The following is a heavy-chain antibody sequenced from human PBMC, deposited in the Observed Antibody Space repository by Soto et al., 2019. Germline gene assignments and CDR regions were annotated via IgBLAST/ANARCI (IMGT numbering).Heavy chain of an antibody. J-gene: IGHJ6*02. D-gene: IGHD2-2*02. CDR1: GGTFSSHA. Sequence: SVKVSCQASGGTFSSHAISWVRQAPGQGPEWMGGIIPIFGTANYAQTFQGRVTITADKSTSTAYMELSSLKSEDAALYYCARELVVHSAIPEVYEYYGMDFGGQGTTVTVSS. V-gene: IGHV1-69*06. CDR3: ARELVVHSAIPEVYEYYGMDF. CDR2: IIPIFGTA.